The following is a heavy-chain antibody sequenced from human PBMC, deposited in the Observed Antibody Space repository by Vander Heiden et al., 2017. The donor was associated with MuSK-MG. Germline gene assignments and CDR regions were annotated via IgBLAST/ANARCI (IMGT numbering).Heavy chain of an antibody. J-gene: IGHJ4*02. CDR3: VAGVPFDY. CDR2: ISGTEGSI. Sequence: EVQLLESGGGLVQLGGSLRLSCAASGFTFSSYAMSWVRQAPGKGLEWVSAISGTEGSIDYADSVKGRFTISRDNSKNTLSMEMNSLRSEDTAVDYCVAGVPFDYWGQGTLVTVYS. V-gene: IGHV3-23*01. D-gene: IGHD6-19*01. CDR1: GFTFSSYA.